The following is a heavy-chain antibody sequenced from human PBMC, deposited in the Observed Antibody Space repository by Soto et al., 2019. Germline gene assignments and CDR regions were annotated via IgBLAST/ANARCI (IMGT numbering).Heavy chain of an antibody. D-gene: IGHD2-15*01. Sequence: PGGSLRLSCAASGFTFSSYAMSWVRQAPGKGLEWVSAISGSGGSTYYADPVKGRFTISRDNSKNTLYLQMNSLRAEDTAVYYCAKDPGSGDYYYGMDVWGQGTTVTVSS. J-gene: IGHJ6*02. CDR1: GFTFSSYA. CDR3: AKDPGSGDYYYGMDV. V-gene: IGHV3-23*01. CDR2: ISGSGGST.